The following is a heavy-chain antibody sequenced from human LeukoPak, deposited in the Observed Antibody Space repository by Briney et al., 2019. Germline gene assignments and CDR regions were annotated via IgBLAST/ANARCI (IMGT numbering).Heavy chain of an antibody. J-gene: IGHJ4*02. CDR2: IIPILGIA. V-gene: IGHV1-69*04. CDR3: ARDTKPIAAADYYFDY. D-gene: IGHD6-13*01. Sequence: SVKVSCKASGGTFSSYAISWVRQAPGQGLEWMGRIIPILGIANYAQKFQGRVTITADESTSTAYMELSSLRSEDTAVYYCARDTKPIAAADYYFDYWGQGTLVTVSS. CDR1: GGTFSSYA.